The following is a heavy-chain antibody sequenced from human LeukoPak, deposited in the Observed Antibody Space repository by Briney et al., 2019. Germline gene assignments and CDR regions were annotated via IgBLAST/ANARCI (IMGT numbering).Heavy chain of an antibody. J-gene: IGHJ5*02. CDR2: VYYSGRT. CDR1: GGSISVHTYY. CDR3: ASGQNWFDP. Sequence: TSETLSLTCTVSGGSISVHTYYCAWIRQPPGRGLEWIGSVYYSGRTEYNPSLKSRVTISVDTSKNQFSLKLSSVTAADTAVHYCASGQNWFDPWGQGTLVTVSS. V-gene: IGHV4-39*07.